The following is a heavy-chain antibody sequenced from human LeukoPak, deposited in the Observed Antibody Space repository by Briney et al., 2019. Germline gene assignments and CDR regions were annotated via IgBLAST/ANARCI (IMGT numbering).Heavy chain of an antibody. CDR2: ISGGGGTT. J-gene: IGHJ4*02. V-gene: IGHV3-23*01. CDR1: GFTFSSYA. CDR3: ARDSSFEY. Sequence: GESLRLSCAASGFTFSSYAMSWVRQAPGKGLEWVSGISGGGGTTYYADSVKGRFTISRDNSKNTLYLQMNSVRAEDTALYYCARDSSFEYWGQGTLVTVSS.